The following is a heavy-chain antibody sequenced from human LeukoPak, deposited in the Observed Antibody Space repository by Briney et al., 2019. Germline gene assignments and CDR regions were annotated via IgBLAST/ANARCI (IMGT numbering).Heavy chain of an antibody. J-gene: IGHJ3*02. CDR3: ARDRYSTNAFDI. V-gene: IGHV1-8*01. CDR1: GYTFTSYD. CDR2: MNPNSGNT. D-gene: IGHD6-13*01. Sequence: GASVKVSCKASGYTFTSYDINWVRQATGQGLEWMGWMNPNSGNTGYAQKFQGRVTMTRDTSIGTAYMELSRLRSDDTAVYYCARDRYSTNAFDIWGQGTMVTVSS.